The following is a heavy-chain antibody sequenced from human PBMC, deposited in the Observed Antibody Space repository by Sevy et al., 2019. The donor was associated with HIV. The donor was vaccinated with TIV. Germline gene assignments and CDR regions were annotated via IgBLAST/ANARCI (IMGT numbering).Heavy chain of an antibody. CDR3: ARDTYYDSSGYYGY. D-gene: IGHD3-22*01. CDR1: GFTFSSYA. J-gene: IGHJ4*02. V-gene: IGHV3-30-3*01. Sequence: GGSLRLSCAASGFTFSSYAMHWVRQAPGKGLEWVAVISYDGSNKYYADSVKGRFTISRDNSKNTLYLQMNSPRAEDTAVYYCARDTYYDSSGYYGYWGQGTLVTVSS. CDR2: ISYDGSNK.